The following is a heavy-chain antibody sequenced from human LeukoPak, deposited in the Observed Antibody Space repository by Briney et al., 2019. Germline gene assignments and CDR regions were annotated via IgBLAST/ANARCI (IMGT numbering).Heavy chain of an antibody. CDR2: ISYDGSNE. Sequence: GGSLRLSCAASGFTFSSYWMSWVRQAPGKGLEWVAVISYDGSNEYYADSVKGRFTISRDNSKNTLYLQMNSLRAEDTAVYYCAKEAAETRVYYYYYGMDVWGQGTTVTVSS. V-gene: IGHV3-30*18. J-gene: IGHJ6*02. CDR1: GFTFSSYW. CDR3: AKEAAETRVYYYYYGMDV. D-gene: IGHD6-13*01.